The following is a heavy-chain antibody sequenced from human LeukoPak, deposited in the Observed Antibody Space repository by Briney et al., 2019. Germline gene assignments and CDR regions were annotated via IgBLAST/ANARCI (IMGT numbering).Heavy chain of an antibody. D-gene: IGHD3-16*01. CDR2: IWYDGSNK. J-gene: IGHJ4*02. V-gene: IGHV3-33*01. CDR1: GFTFSSYG. Sequence: GGSLRLSCAASGFTFSSYGMHWVRQAPGKGLEWVAIIWYDGSNKYYADSVKGRFTIFRDNSKNTLFLQINSLRAEDTAVYYCARGLGEPHFDYWGQGTLVTVSS. CDR3: ARGLGEPHFDY.